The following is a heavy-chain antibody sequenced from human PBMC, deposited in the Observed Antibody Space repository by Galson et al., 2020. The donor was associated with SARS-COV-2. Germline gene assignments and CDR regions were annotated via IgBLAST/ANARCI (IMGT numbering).Heavy chain of an antibody. J-gene: IGHJ6*02. Sequence: GGSLRLSCAASGFTFTTYGMHWVRQAPGKGLEWVAFIRSDGTYTYYADSVKGRFTISRDNSKNTLDLQMNSLRAEDTGVYYCAKCSSDFGYFYYGVDVWGQGTTVTVSS. CDR3: AKCSSDFGYFYYGVDV. V-gene: IGHV3-30*02. CDR1: GFTFTTYG. CDR2: IRSDGTYT. D-gene: IGHD6-19*01.